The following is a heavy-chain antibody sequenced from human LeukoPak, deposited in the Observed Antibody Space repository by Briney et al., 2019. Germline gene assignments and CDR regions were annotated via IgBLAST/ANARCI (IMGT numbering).Heavy chain of an antibody. CDR3: VRVVGDYFDY. Sequence: SETLSLTCAVYGGSFSGYYWSWIRQPPGKGREWFGEINHSGSTNYKPSLKSRVSVSVDTSINQFSPKLTSVTPADPALYFCVRVVGDYFDYWGQGTLVTVSS. V-gene: IGHV4-34*09. CDR2: INHSGST. CDR1: GGSFSGYY. D-gene: IGHD1-26*01. J-gene: IGHJ4*02.